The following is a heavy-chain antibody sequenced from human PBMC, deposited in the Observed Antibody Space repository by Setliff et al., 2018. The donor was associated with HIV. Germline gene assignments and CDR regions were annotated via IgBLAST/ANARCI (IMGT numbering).Heavy chain of an antibody. J-gene: IGHJ4*02. D-gene: IGHD7-27*01. CDR1: GFTFSSYA. CDR2: MSGSGGST. V-gene: IGHV3-23*01. CDR3: AKNWGSRGIWGVFDY. Sequence: PGGSLRLSCAASGFTFSSYAMTWVRQAPGKGLEWVSVMSGSGGSTYSADSVKGRFTISRDNSKNTLYLQMNSLRAEDTAIYYCAKNWGSRGIWGVFDYWGQGTLVTV.